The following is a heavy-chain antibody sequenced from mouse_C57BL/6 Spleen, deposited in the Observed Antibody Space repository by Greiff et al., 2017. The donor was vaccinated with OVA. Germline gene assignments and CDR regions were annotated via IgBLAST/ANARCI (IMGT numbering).Heavy chain of an antibody. D-gene: IGHD1-1*01. CDR3: AREGYGSLYYFDY. V-gene: IGHV5-4*01. J-gene: IGHJ2*01. CDR2: ISDGGSYT. Sequence: DVKLVESGGGLVKPGGSLKLSCAASGFTFSSYAMSWVRQTPEKRLEWVATISDGGSYTYYPDNVKGRFTISRDNAKNNLYLQMSHLKSEDTAMYYCAREGYGSLYYFDYWGQGTTLTVSS. CDR1: GFTFSSYA.